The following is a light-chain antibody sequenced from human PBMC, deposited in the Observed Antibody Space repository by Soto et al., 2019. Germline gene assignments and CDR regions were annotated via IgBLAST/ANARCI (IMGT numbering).Light chain of an antibody. CDR3: QQYGNSPIT. CDR2: GTS. J-gene: IGKJ5*01. Sequence: EIVLTPSRDTLSVSPGARATLSCRASQNGMSNLAWYQQKPGQAPRLLIYGTSSRATGIPDRFSGSGSGTDFTLTISRLEPEDFAVYYCQQYGNSPITFGQGTRLEIK. CDR1: QNGMSN. V-gene: IGKV3-20*01.